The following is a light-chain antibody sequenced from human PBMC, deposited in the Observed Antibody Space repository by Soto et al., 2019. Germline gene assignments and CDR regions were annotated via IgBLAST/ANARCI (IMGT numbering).Light chain of an antibody. CDR2: AAY. V-gene: IGKV1-39*01. CDR3: LPANRVPLS. J-gene: IGKJ5*01. Sequence: DIQMTQSPSALSASVGDRVTIACRASQSITNYLNWYQHKPGQAPNLLIYAAYTLQAGVTSRFSGSGSGTDFTLTISSLQPEDFAIYYCLPANRVPLSVGQGTRLDIK. CDR1: QSITNY.